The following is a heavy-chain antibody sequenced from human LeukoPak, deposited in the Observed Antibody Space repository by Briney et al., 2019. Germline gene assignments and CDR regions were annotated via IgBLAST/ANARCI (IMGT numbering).Heavy chain of an antibody. Sequence: SETLSVTSTDSGGSISIYHWSWIRPSPGEGRECSGYVYYTRTTNYKPSLRSRVNISVDTYKTQFFLKLSSVTAEDTVVYYCARRLEAAEIDRWGQGPLVTVSS. J-gene: IGHJ5*02. CDR3: ARRLEAAEIDR. D-gene: IGHD6-13*01. CDR1: GGSISIYH. CDR2: VYYTRTT. V-gene: IGHV4-59*08.